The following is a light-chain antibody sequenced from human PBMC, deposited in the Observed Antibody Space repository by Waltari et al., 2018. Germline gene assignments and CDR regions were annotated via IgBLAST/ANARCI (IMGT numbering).Light chain of an antibody. CDR1: QSISSRS. CDR3: QQYGGSSLT. J-gene: IGKJ4*01. Sequence: EIVLTQSPATLSLSPGERATLSCGASQSISSRSLAWYQQKPGLAPRPLIYEASSRATGIPDRFSGSGSGTDFTLTISRLEPEDFAVYHCQQYGGSSLTCGGGTRVEIK. V-gene: IGKV3D-20*01. CDR2: EAS.